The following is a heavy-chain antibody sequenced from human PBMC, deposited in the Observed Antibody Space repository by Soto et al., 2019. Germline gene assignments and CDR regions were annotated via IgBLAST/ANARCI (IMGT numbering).Heavy chain of an antibody. Sequence: GGSLRLSCAASGFTFSSYGMHWVRQAPGKGLEWVAVIWYDGSNKYYADSVKGRFTISRDNSKNTLYLQMNSLRAEDTAVYYCARECKGYYYYGMDVWGQGTTVTVSS. CDR3: ARECKGYYYYGMDV. CDR1: GFTFSSYG. D-gene: IGHD2-8*01. V-gene: IGHV3-33*01. J-gene: IGHJ6*02. CDR2: IWYDGSNK.